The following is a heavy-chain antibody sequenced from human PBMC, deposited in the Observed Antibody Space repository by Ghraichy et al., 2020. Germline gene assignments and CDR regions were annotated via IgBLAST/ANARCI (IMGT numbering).Heavy chain of an antibody. V-gene: IGHV3-23*01. CDR1: GFTFSNYA. CDR2: ISGSGART. Sequence: GGSLRLSCAAAGFTFSNYAMSWVRQAPGKGLEWVSDISGSGARTYYADSVKGRFTISRDNSKNTLYLQMNSLRAEDTAIYYCAKDLEAEGLPRARYIMDVWGQGTTVTVSS. CDR3: AKDLEAEGLPRARYIMDV. J-gene: IGHJ6*02. D-gene: IGHD3-3*01.